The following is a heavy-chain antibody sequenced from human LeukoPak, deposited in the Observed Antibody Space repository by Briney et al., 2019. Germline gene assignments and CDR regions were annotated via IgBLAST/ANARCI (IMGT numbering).Heavy chain of an antibody. CDR3: ARGLGYSSSKAYY. CDR2: INHSGST. CDR1: GGSFSGYY. J-gene: IGHJ4*02. Sequence: SETLSLTCAVYGGSFSGYYWSWIRQPPGKGLEWIGEINHSGSTNYNPSLKSRVTISVDTSKNRFSLRLSSVTAADTAVYYCARGLGYSSSKAYYWGQGTLVTVSS. V-gene: IGHV4-34*01. D-gene: IGHD6-6*01.